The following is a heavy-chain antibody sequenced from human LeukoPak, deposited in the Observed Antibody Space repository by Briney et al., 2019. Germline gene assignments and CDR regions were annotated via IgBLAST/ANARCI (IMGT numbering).Heavy chain of an antibody. CDR1: GFTVSSNY. D-gene: IGHD3-22*01. V-gene: IGHV3-53*01. CDR2: IYSGGST. Sequence: AGGSLRLSCAASGFTVSSNYMSWVRQAPGKGLEWVSVIYSGGSTYYADSVKGRFTISRGNSKNTLYLQMNSLRAEDTAVYYCAREGGYYDSSGYYPLGYWGQGTLVTVSS. J-gene: IGHJ4*02. CDR3: AREGGYYDSSGYYPLGY.